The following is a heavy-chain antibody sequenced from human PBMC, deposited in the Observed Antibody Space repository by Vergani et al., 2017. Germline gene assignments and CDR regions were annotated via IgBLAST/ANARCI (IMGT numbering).Heavy chain of an antibody. D-gene: IGHD6-19*01. Sequence: QVQLVQSGAEVKKPGASVKVSCKASGYTFTGYYMHWVRQAPGQGLEWMGWINPNSGGTNYAQKFQGRVTMTRDTSISTAYMELSRLRSDDTAVYYCARDGRRQSVAGANWFDPWGQGTLVTVSS. CDR1: GYTFTGYY. J-gene: IGHJ5*02. V-gene: IGHV1-2*02. CDR3: ARDGRRQSVAGANWFDP. CDR2: INPNSGGT.